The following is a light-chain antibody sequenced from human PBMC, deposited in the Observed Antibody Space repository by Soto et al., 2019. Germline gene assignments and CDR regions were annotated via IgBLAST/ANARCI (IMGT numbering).Light chain of an antibody. J-gene: IGKJ2*01. V-gene: IGKV3-20*01. Sequence: EIVLTQSPGPLSLSPGERATLSCRARQSVSSSYLAWYQPKPGQAPRLLMYGASSRATDLPDRFSGSGAGTDITPTISRREPEDVAVDYCQQDGTSPPHTFGQGTKLEIK. CDR3: QQDGTSPPHT. CDR2: GAS. CDR1: QSVSSSY.